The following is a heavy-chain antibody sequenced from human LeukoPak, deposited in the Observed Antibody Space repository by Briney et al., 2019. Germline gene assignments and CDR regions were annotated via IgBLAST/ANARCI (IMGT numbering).Heavy chain of an antibody. CDR2: IKQDATEI. J-gene: IGHJ5*02. V-gene: IGHV3-7*01. Sequence: QAGGSLRLSCAASGFTFSSYAMSWVRQAPGKGPEWVANIKQDATEIYYADSVKGRLTISRNNARRSLFLQMNILRVEDTALYYCARLNWDDGEVSGFDQWGQGILVTVSS. CDR1: GFTFSSYA. D-gene: IGHD1-26*01. CDR3: ARLNWDDGEVSGFDQ.